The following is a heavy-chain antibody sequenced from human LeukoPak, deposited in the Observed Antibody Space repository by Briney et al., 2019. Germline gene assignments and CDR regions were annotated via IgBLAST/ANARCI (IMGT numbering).Heavy chain of an antibody. CDR3: ARDLASNWFDP. V-gene: IGHV4-4*07. CDR2: VYMSGRT. CDR1: GDSLSRYY. J-gene: IGHJ5*02. Sequence: SETLSLTCTVSGDSLSRYYWNWIRQPVGRGLEWIGRVYMSGRTYFNPSLKSRVTMSVDTSKNQFSLNLTSVTAADTAVYYCARDLASNWFDPWGQGTLVTVSS.